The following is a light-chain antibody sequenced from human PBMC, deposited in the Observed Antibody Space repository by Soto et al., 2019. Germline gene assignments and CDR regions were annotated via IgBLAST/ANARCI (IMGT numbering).Light chain of an antibody. V-gene: IGLV2-8*01. CDR2: EVN. J-gene: IGLJ3*02. CDR1: SNDIGGYNY. CDR3: TSYAGSDNWV. Sequence: QSALTQPPSASGSPGQSVTISCTGTSNDIGGYNYVSWYQQHPGKAPKLMIYEVNKRPSGVPDRFSGSKSGNTASLTVSGLQADDEADYYCTSYAGSDNWVFGGGTKVTVL.